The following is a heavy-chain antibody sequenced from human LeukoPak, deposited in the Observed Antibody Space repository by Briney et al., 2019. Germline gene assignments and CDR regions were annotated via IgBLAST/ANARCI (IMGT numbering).Heavy chain of an antibody. V-gene: IGHV3-30-3*01. J-gene: IGHJ4*02. CDR2: ISYDGSNK. D-gene: IGHD6-19*01. CDR1: GLTFSSYA. CDR3: ASSAVAGTPFDY. Sequence: GRSLRLSCAASGLTFSSYAMHWVRQAPGKGLEWVAVISYDGSNKYYADSVKGRFTISRDNSKNTLYLQMNSLRAEDTAVYYCASSAVAGTPFDYGGQGTLVTVSS.